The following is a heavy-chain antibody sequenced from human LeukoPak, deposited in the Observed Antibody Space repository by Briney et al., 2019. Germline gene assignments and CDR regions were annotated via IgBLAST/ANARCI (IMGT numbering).Heavy chain of an antibody. CDR3: AREGDGYNNYFDY. D-gene: IGHD5-24*01. CDR1: GFTFSSYA. J-gene: IGHJ4*02. V-gene: IGHV3-74*01. Sequence: GGSLRLSCAASGFTFSSYAMSWVRQAPGKGLVWVSRINTDGSSTSYADSVKGRFTISRDNAKNTLYLQMNSLRAEDTAVYYCAREGDGYNNYFDYWGQGTLVTVSS. CDR2: INTDGSST.